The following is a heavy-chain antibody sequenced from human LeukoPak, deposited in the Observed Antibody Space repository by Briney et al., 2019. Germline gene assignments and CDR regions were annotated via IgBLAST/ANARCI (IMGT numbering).Heavy chain of an antibody. V-gene: IGHV5-51*01. J-gene: IGHJ4*02. CDR1: GYRFTRYW. CDR2: IYPGDSDT. CDR3: ARHGNNYYDSSGYYSH. D-gene: IGHD3-22*01. Sequence: GESLKISCKGSGYRFTRYWIGWMRQLPGKGQEWMGIIYPGDSDTRYSPSFQGQVTISADKSISTAYLQWSSLKASDTAMYYCARHGNNYYDSSGYYSHWGQGTLVTVSS.